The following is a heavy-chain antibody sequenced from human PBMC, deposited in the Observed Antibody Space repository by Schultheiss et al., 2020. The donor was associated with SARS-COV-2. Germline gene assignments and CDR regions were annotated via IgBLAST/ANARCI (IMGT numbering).Heavy chain of an antibody. CDR1: GGSISSYY. Sequence: ETLSLTCTVSGGSISSYYWSWIRQPPGKGLEWIGYIYYSGSTNYNPSLKSRVTISVDTSKNQFSLKLSSVTAADTAVYYCARTRIQTNYYYYYMDVWGKGTTVTVSS. CDR3: ARTRIQTNYYYYYMDV. J-gene: IGHJ6*03. V-gene: IGHV4-59*08. CDR2: IYYSGST.